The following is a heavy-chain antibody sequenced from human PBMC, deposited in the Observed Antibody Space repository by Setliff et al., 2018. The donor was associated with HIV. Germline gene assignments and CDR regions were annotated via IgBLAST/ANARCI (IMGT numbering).Heavy chain of an antibody. CDR3: ARDPYDSRALDSSAYGAFDF. CDR1: GFTFSSYW. J-gene: IGHJ3*01. Sequence: PGESLKISCAASGFTFSSYWMSWVRQAPGKGLEWVANINQDGSARVYVDSVKGRFTISRDNAKNSLYLQMDNLRAEDTALYYCARDPYDSRALDSSAYGAFDFWGQGTMVTVSS. D-gene: IGHD3-22*01. V-gene: IGHV3-7*03. CDR2: INQDGSAR.